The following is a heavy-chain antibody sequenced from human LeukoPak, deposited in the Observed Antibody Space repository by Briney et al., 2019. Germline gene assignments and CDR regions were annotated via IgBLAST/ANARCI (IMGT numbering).Heavy chain of an antibody. CDR2: INPNSGGT. D-gene: IGHD3-16*02. CDR3: ARERYYDYVWGSYRLDAFDI. V-gene: IGHV1-2*02. J-gene: IGHJ3*02. Sequence: HGASVKVSCKASGYTFTGYYMHWVRQAPGQGLEWMGWINPNSGGTNYAQQFQDRVTMTRDTSISTAYMELSRLRSDDTAVYYCARERYYDYVWGSYRLDAFDIWGQGTMVTVSS. CDR1: GYTFTGYY.